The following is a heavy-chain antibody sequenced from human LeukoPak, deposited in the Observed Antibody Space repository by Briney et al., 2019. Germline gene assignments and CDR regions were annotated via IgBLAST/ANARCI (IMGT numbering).Heavy chain of an antibody. CDR3: AKDLFDSSSWYTSPPDY. CDR2: ISGSGGST. V-gene: IGHV3-23*01. J-gene: IGHJ4*02. Sequence: GGSLRLSCAASGFTFSSYAMGWVRQAPGKGLEWVSAISGSGGSTYYADSVKGRSTISRDNSKNTLYLQMNSLRAEDTAVYYCAKDLFDSSSWYTSPPDYWGQGTLVTVSS. D-gene: IGHD6-13*01. CDR1: GFTFSSYA.